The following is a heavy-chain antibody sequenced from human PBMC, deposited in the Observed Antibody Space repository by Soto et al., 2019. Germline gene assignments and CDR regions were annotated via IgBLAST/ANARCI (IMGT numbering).Heavy chain of an antibody. V-gene: IGHV3-23*01. CDR3: TKDLNSGSFLSYYYYGMDV. CDR1: GFTFSSYA. J-gene: IGHJ6*02. Sequence: EVQLLESGGGLVQPGGSLRLSCAASGFTFSSYAMSWVRQAPGKGLEWVSAISGSGGSTYYADSMKGRFTISRDNSKNTLYLQMNSLRAEDTAVYYCTKDLNSGSFLSYYYYGMDVWGQGTTVTVSS. D-gene: IGHD1-26*01. CDR2: ISGSGGST.